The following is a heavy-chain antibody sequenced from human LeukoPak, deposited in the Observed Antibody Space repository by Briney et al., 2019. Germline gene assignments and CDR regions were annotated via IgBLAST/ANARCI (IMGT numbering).Heavy chain of an antibody. V-gene: IGHV4-59*11. J-gene: IGHJ3*02. D-gene: IGHD3-22*01. CDR1: GESLSGHY. Sequence: PSETLTLTWAVYGESLSGHYWSWIRQPPGKGLECIGDIYYSGSTTYNPPLKSRVSISVDRSKNQFSLKLRSVTAADTAVYYCARAPAIDSSGRSHCDGYDIWGGGPVVTVSS. CDR2: IYYSGST. CDR3: ARAPAIDSSGRSHCDGYDI.